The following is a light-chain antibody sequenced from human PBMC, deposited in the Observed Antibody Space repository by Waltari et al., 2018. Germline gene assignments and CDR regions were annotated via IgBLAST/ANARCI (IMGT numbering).Light chain of an antibody. CDR1: DSYVGAYDF. V-gene: IGLV2-14*01. CDR2: EVS. J-gene: IGLJ1*01. Sequence: QSALPQPASVSGSPGQSLTISCSGTDSYVGAYDFVSWYQQHPGKAPHLIIYEVSNRPSGISNRFSASKSGNTASLTISGLQAEDEADYYCSSYTTSSAPGVFGTGTRVTVL. CDR3: SSYTTSSAPGV.